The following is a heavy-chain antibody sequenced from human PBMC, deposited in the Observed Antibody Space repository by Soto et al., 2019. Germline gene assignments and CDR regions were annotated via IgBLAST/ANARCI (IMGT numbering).Heavy chain of an antibody. D-gene: IGHD3-22*01. V-gene: IGHV3-33*01. J-gene: IGHJ4*02. CDR2: IWYDGSNK. CDR3: ARDRGVLDYDSSGYSSYYCDD. Sequence: GGSLRLSCAASGFTFSSYGMHWVRQAPGKGLEWVAVIWYDGSNKFYADSVKGRCTISRDNSKNTLYLQMNSLRAEDTAVYCSARDRGVLDYDSSGYSSYYCDDGGQGTLGTVSS. CDR1: GFTFSSYG.